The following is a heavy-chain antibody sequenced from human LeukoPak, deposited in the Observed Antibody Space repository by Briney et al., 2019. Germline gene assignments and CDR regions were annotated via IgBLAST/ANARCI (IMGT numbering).Heavy chain of an antibody. V-gene: IGHV3-30*04. CDR2: ISYDGSNK. Sequence: GRSLRLSCAASGFTFSSYAMHWVRQAPGKGLEWVAVISYDGSNKYYADSVKGRFTISRDNSKNTLYLQMNSLRAEDTAVYYCAKDYDRNFYETSGFFDYWGQGTLVTVSS. J-gene: IGHJ4*02. D-gene: IGHD3-22*01. CDR1: GFTFSSYA. CDR3: AKDYDRNFYETSGFFDY.